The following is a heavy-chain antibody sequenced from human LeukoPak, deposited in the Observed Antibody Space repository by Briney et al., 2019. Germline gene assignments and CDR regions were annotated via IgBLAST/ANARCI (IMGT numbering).Heavy chain of an antibody. CDR2: IYYSGNT. D-gene: IGHD3-22*01. CDR1: GGSISSGGYY. CDR3: ARVPYYYDSSGYSDFDY. J-gene: IGHJ4*02. V-gene: IGHV4-31*03. Sequence: SETLSLTCTVSGGSISSGGYYWSWIRQHPGKGLEWIGYIYYSGNTYYNPPLKSRVTISVDTSKNQFSLKLSSVTAADTAVYYCARVPYYYDSSGYSDFDYWGQGTLVTVSS.